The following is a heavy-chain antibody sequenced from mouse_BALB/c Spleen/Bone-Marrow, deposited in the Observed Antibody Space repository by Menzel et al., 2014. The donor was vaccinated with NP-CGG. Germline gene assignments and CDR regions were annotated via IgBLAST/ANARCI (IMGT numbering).Heavy chain of an antibody. CDR2: INPDSSTI. CDR1: GFDFSRYW. CDR3: TRLHYYGYSAY. D-gene: IGHD1-2*01. V-gene: IGHV4-1*02. Sequence: EVKLQESGGGLVQPGGSLKLSCAASGFDFSRYWMSWVRQAPGKGLEWIGEINPDSSTINYTPSLKDKFIISRDNTKNTLYLQKSEVRSEDTALYYCTRLHYYGYSAYWGQGTLVTVST. J-gene: IGHJ3*01.